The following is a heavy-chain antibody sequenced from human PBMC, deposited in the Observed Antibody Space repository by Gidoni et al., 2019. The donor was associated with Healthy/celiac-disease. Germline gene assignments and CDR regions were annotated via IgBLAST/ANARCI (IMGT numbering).Heavy chain of an antibody. CDR1: GGSISSSSYD. CDR3: ARERGYSGYGGGGLLDY. Sequence: QLQLQESGPGLVKPSETLSLTCTVSGGSISSSSYDWGWIRQPPGKGLEWIGSIYYSGSTYYNPSLKSRVTISVDTSKNQFSLKLSSVTAADTAVYYCARERGYSGYGGGGLLDYWGQGTLVTVSS. CDR2: IYYSGST. J-gene: IGHJ4*02. V-gene: IGHV4-39*02. D-gene: IGHD5-12*01.